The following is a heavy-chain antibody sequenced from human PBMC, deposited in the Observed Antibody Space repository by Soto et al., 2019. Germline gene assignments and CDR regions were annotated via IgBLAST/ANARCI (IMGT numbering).Heavy chain of an antibody. CDR1: GFTFSTYA. CDR3: ALQQAVAGTTNWFDP. V-gene: IGHV3-23*01. Sequence: EVQLLESGGGLVQPGGSLRLSCAASGFTFSTYAMSWVRQAPGKGLEWVSGISGSGGSTYYADSVKGRFTISRDNSKNTLYLQMNSLRAEDTAVYYCALQQAVAGTTNWFDPWGQGTLVNVSS. CDR2: ISGSGGST. J-gene: IGHJ5*02. D-gene: IGHD6-19*01.